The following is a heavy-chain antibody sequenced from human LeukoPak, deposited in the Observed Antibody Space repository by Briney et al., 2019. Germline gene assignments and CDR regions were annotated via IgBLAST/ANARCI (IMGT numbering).Heavy chain of an antibody. CDR2: IYYSGST. CDR1: GGSISSSSYY. V-gene: IGHV4-39*07. CDR3: ARDPGTIKGYFDY. Sequence: ETLSLTCTVSGGSISSSSYYWGWIRQPPGKGLEWIGSIYYSGSTYYNPSLKSRVTISVDTSKNQFSLKLSSVTAADTAVYYCARDPGTIKGYFDYWGQGTLVTVSS. D-gene: IGHD5-24*01. J-gene: IGHJ4*02.